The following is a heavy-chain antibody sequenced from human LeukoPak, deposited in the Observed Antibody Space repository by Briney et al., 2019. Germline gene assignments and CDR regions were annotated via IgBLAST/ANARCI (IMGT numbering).Heavy chain of an antibody. Sequence: SETLSLTCTVSGGSISSSSYYWGWIRQPPGKGLEWIGSIYYSGSTYYNPSLKSRVTISVATSKNQFSLKLSSVTAADTAVYYCARRGYSEFDYWGQGTLVTVSS. J-gene: IGHJ4*02. CDR2: IYYSGST. CDR3: ARRGYSEFDY. CDR1: GGSISSSSYY. D-gene: IGHD6-25*01. V-gene: IGHV4-39*01.